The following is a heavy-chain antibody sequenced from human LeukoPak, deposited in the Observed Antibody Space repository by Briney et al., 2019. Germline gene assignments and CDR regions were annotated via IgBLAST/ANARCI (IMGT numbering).Heavy chain of an antibody. D-gene: IGHD6-13*01. CDR1: GGSISSGGYS. J-gene: IGHJ1*01. CDR2: IYYSGST. V-gene: IGHV4-61*08. CDR3: ARHGGYSSPYLH. Sequence: SETLSLTCAVSGGSISSGGYSWSWIRQPPGKGLECIGYIYYSGSTNYNPSLKSRVTISVDASKNQFSLKLSSVTAADTAVYYCARHGGYSSPYLHWGQGTLVTVSS.